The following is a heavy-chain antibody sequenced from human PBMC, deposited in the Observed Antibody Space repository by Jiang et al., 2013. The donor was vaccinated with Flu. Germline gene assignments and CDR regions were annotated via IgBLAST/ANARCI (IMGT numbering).Heavy chain of an antibody. CDR1: GFTLSNYV. D-gene: IGHD6-19*01. V-gene: IGHV3-23*01. CDR3: ARGLRYSSGWYFFDC. J-gene: IGHJ4*02. Sequence: QLLESGGGLVQSGGSLRLSCAASGFTLSNYVMSWVRQAPGKGLERVSGISASGGDTCYADSVKGRFTISRDNSKNTVYLQMNSLRAEDTAMYYCARGLRYSSGWYFFDCWGQGTLVTVSS. CDR2: ISASGGDT.